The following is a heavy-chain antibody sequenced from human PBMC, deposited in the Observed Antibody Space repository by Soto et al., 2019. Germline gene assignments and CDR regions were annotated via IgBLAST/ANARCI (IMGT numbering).Heavy chain of an antibody. CDR2: ISGNGVNT. Sequence: EVKLLESWGGLVQPGGSLRLSCAASGLSFSNYAMTWVRPAPGKGLEWVSGISGNGVNTHYADSVKGRFPISRDNSQITVFLQMISLRVDDTAQYYWDRSEGAAGIVWFDPWGQGTPVTGSS. D-gene: IGHD6-13*01. J-gene: IGHJ5*02. CDR3: DRSEGAAGIVWFDP. CDR1: GLSFSNYA. V-gene: IGHV3-23*01.